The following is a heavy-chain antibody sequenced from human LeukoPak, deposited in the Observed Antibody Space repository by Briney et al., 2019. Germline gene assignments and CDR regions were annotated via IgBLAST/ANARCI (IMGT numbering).Heavy chain of an antibody. CDR3: ARDGHFEYSSSSVWFDP. D-gene: IGHD6-6*01. CDR2: INTNTGNP. CDR1: GYTFTSYG. J-gene: IGHJ5*02. Sequence: ASVKVSCKASGYTFTSYGISWVRQAPGQGLEWMGWINTNTGNPTYAQGFTGRFVFSLDTSVSTAYLQISSLKAEDTAVYYCARDGHFEYSSSSVWFDPWGQGTLVTVSS. V-gene: IGHV7-4-1*02.